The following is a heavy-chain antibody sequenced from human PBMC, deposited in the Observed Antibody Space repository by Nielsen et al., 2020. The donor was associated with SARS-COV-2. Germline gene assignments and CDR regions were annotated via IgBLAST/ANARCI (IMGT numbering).Heavy chain of an antibody. CDR3: ARGPGINSGHYHFDY. CDR1: GFIVSDKY. Sequence: GESLKISCAASGFIVSDKYMSWVRQAPGKGLECVSVIYSGGSTYYADSVKGRFTVSRDNTKNTLYLQMNSLRAEDTAVYYCARGPGINSGHYHFDYWGQGTLVTVSS. D-gene: IGHD3-22*01. J-gene: IGHJ4*02. V-gene: IGHV3-66*01. CDR2: IYSGGST.